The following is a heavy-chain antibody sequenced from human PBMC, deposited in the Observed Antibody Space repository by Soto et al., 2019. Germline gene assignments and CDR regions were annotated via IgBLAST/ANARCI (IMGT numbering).Heavy chain of an antibody. CDR3: ARQDPYNTGWHFDL. J-gene: IGHJ4*02. D-gene: IGHD6-19*01. CDR1: RGSTIAYY. CDR2: IYSSGTT. Sequence: PSETLSLTCSVSRGSTIAYYWSWIRQPPGKEPEWIGNIYSSGTTSYNPSLKSRVTISINTSKNQFSLELTSVTAADTAVYYCARQDPYNTGWHFDLWGQGTLVTVS. V-gene: IGHV4-59*08.